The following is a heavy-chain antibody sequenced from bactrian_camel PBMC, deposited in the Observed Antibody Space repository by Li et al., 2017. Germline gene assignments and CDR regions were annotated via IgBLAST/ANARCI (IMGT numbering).Heavy chain of an antibody. J-gene: IGHJ7*01. CDR1: GFTFSNAA. D-gene: IGHD6*01. Sequence: VQLVESGGGSVQTGGSLTLSCAASGFTFSNAAMSCVRQAPGKGLEWVSAIDNGGGRTYYTDSVKGRFTISRDNAKKTLYLQLNSLKTEDTAMYYCATGGSIWPASAMDYWGKGTQVTVS. V-gene: IGHV3S31*01. CDR2: IDNGGGRT.